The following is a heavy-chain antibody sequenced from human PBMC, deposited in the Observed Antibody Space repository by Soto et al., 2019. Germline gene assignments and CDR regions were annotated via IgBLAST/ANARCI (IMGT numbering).Heavy chain of an antibody. V-gene: IGHV3-33*01. CDR2: IWHDGSNK. D-gene: IGHD3-16*01. Sequence: QVHLVESGGGVVQPGRSLRLSCAASGFTFNNHGMHWVRQAPGKGLEWVALIWHDGSNKVYADSVKGRFTISRDNSKNTWKLQVNRLRVENTALYYRTRAAPKGEVLAYWGQGTQVTVSP. CDR1: GFTFNNHG. CDR3: TRAAPKGEVLAY. J-gene: IGHJ4*02.